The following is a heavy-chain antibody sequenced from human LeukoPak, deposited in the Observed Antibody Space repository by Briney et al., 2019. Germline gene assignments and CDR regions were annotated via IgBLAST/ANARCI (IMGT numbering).Heavy chain of an antibody. CDR3: AKDAIPLRYFDWFFDY. D-gene: IGHD3-9*01. V-gene: IGHV3-30*18. CDR2: ISYDGSNK. CDR1: GFTFRSYG. J-gene: IGHJ4*02. Sequence: PGRSLRLSCAASGFTFRSYGMHWVRQAPGKGLEWVAVISYDGSNKYYADSLKGRFTISRDNSKNTLYLQMNSLRAEDTAVYYCAKDAIPLRYFDWFFDYWGQGTLVTVSS.